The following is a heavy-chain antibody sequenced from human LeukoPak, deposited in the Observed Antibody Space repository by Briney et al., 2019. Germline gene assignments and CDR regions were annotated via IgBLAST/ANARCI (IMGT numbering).Heavy chain of an antibody. Sequence: GGSLRLSCAASGFTFSSYGIHWVRQAPGKGLEWVAFMRYDGSNKYYTDSVKGRFTISRDNSKNTLYLQMNSLRAEDTAVYYCAKGRGWEASYYYYYMDVWGKGTTVTISS. CDR1: GFTFSSYG. CDR3: AKGRGWEASYYYYYMDV. J-gene: IGHJ6*03. D-gene: IGHD1-26*01. CDR2: MRYDGSNK. V-gene: IGHV3-30*02.